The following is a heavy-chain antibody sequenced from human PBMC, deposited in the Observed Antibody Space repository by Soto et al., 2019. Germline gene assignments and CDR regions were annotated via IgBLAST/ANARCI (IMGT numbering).Heavy chain of an antibody. J-gene: IGHJ4*02. CDR3: VTVNLVGAAYYFDY. V-gene: IGHV4-30-4*01. Sequence: PSETLSLTCTLSGGSIRNGDYYWGWIRQPPGKGLEWIGYVYYSGTTYSHPSLNSRVSISVDTSENQFSLRLTSVTAADTAVYYCVTVNLVGAAYYFDYWGPGTLVTVSS. CDR2: VYYSGTT. D-gene: IGHD1-26*01. CDR1: GGSIRNGDYY.